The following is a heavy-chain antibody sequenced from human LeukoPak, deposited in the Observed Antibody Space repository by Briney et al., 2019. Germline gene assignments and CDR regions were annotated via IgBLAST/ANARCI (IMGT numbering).Heavy chain of an antibody. Sequence: GGSLRLSCAASGFTFSSCGMHWVRQAPGKGLEWVAFIRYDGSNKYYADSVKGRFTISRDNSKNTLYLQMNSLRADDTAVYYCARSIAVAGTDYYYGMDVWGQGTTVTVSS. J-gene: IGHJ6*02. CDR3: ARSIAVAGTDYYYGMDV. CDR2: IRYDGSNK. CDR1: GFTFSSCG. V-gene: IGHV3-30*02. D-gene: IGHD6-19*01.